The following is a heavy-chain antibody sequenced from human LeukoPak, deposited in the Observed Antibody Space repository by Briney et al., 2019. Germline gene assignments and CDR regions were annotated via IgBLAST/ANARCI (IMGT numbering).Heavy chain of an antibody. V-gene: IGHV4-39*01. Sequence: SETLSLTCTVSGGSISSSSYYWGWVRQPPGKGLEWIGNIYSSGNTYYNASLKSRVAIYIDTSKNQFSLNLSSVTAADTAVYYCAKSGGSGLIDYWGQGTLVTVSS. CDR2: IYSSGNT. CDR1: GGSISSSSYY. J-gene: IGHJ4*02. D-gene: IGHD1-26*01. CDR3: AKSGGSGLIDY.